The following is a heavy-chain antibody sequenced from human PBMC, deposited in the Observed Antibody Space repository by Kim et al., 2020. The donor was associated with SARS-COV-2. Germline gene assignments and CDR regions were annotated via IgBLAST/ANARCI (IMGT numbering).Heavy chain of an antibody. D-gene: IGHD6-19*01. Sequence: TTYSQSFQSQVTTSADTSISTAYLQWSSLKASDTAMYYCARLVAGKSPDYWGQGTLVTVSS. J-gene: IGHJ4*02. CDR3: ARLVAGKSPDY. V-gene: IGHV5-51*01. CDR2: T.